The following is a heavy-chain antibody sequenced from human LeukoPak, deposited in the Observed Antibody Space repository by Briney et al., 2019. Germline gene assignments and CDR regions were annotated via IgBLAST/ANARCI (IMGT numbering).Heavy chain of an antibody. CDR1: GFTFSSYS. D-gene: IGHD6-19*01. V-gene: IGHV3-21*01. CDR2: ISSSSSYY. Sequence: PGGSLRLSCATSGFTFSSYSMNWVRQAPGKGLEWVSSISSSSSYYYYADSVKGRFTISRDNSKNTLYLQMNSLRTEDTAVYYCARILDMAVRGTFSFAYWGQGTLVTVSS. CDR3: ARILDMAVRGTFSFAY. J-gene: IGHJ4*02.